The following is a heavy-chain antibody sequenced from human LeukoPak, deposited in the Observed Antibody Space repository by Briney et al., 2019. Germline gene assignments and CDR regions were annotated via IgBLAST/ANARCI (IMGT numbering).Heavy chain of an antibody. CDR2: FDPEDGET. CDR3: ATDFSSWPPFEDPSN. V-gene: IGHV1-24*01. Sequence: ASVKVSCKVSGYTLTELSMHWVRQAPGKGLEWMGGFDPEDGETIYAQKFQGRVTMTEDTSTDTAYMELSSLRSEDTAVYYCATDFSSWPPFEDPSNWGQGTLVAVSS. D-gene: IGHD6-13*01. CDR1: GYTLTELS. J-gene: IGHJ4*02.